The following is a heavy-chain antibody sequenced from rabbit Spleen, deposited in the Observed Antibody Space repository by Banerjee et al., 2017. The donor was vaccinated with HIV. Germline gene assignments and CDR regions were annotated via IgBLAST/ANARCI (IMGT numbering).Heavy chain of an antibody. CDR1: GIDFSRGYD. J-gene: IGHJ4*01. CDR2: VFTGNLKT. D-gene: IGHD8-1*01. Sequence: QQLVESGGGLVKPGASPTLTCKASGIDFSRGYDMCWVRLAPGKGLEWIGCVFTGNLKTYYASWAKGRFTISKPSSTTVTLQMTSLTVADTATYFCARDAGSGDYIDVYFDLWGPGTLVTVS. V-gene: IGHV1S40*01. CDR3: ARDAGSGDYIDVYFDL.